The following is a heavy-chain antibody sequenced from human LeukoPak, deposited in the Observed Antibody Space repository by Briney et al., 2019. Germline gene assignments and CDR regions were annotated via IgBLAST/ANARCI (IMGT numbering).Heavy chain of an antibody. CDR1: GFTFSSYW. D-gene: IGHD2-2*01. CDR3: AKGGVYCTSTSCYPFDY. Sequence: PGGSLRLSCAASGFTFSSYWMHWVRQVPGKGLVWVARINPGGSSITYADSVKGRFTISRDNAKNTLYLQLNSLRAEDTAVYYCAKGGVYCTSTSCYPFDYWGQGTLVTVSS. V-gene: IGHV3-74*01. J-gene: IGHJ4*02. CDR2: INPGGSSI.